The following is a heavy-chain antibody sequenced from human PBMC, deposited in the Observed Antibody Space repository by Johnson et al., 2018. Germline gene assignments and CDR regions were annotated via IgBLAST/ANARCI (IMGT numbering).Heavy chain of an antibody. CDR1: GFILSKYG. CDR2: ISTDGGIT. J-gene: IGHJ3*02. Sequence: EVQLVESGGGSAQXGGSLRLSCVASGFILSKYGLNWVRQAPGKGLEHVSTISTDGGITGYANSVKGRFTISRDNSKNTLFLKMGGLRTEDTAVYYCTSDAFHIWGQGTMVTVSS. V-gene: IGHV3-64*01. CDR3: TSDAFHI.